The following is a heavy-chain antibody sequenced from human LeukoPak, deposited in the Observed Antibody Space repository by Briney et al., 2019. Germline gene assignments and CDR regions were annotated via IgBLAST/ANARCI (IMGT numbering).Heavy chain of an antibody. CDR1: GGSISSGGYY. Sequence: PSETLSLTCTVSGGSISSGGYYWSWIRQHPGKGLEWIGYIYYSGSTYYNPSLKSRVTISADTSKNQFSLKLSSVTAADTAVYYCARARDRYPYYYYGMDVWGQGTTVTVSS. D-gene: IGHD2-2*02. V-gene: IGHV4-31*03. CDR2: IYYSGST. CDR3: ARARDRYPYYYYGMDV. J-gene: IGHJ6*02.